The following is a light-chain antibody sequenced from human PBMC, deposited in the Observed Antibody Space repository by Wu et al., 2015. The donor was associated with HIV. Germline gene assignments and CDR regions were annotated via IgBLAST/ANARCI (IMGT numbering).Light chain of an antibody. CDR2: DAY. CDR1: QSVTSY. Sequence: EVILTQSPATLSLSPGERATLSCRASQSVTSYLAWYQQKPGQAPRLLIYDAYKRATGIPARFSGSGSGTDFTLTISSLEPEDFAVYYCQQRTSWYTFGQGTKLEIK. CDR3: QQRTSWYT. V-gene: IGKV3-11*01. J-gene: IGKJ2*01.